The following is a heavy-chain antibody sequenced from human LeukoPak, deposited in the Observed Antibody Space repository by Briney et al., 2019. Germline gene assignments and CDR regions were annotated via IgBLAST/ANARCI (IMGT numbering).Heavy chain of an antibody. CDR3: AREPQPYGGNGEGFDY. J-gene: IGHJ4*02. CDR1: GFTFSSYS. CDR2: ISSSSSYI. D-gene: IGHD4-23*01. Sequence: GGSLRLSCAASGFTFSSYSMNWVRQAPGKGLEWVSSISSSSSYIYYADSVKGRFTISRDNAKNSLYLQMNSLRAEDTAVYYCAREPQPYGGNGEGFDYWGQGTLVTVSS. V-gene: IGHV3-21*01.